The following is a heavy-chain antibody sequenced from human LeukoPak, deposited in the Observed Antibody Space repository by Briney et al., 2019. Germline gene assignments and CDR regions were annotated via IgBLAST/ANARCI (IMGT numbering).Heavy chain of an antibody. CDR1: GGSISSGDYY. CDR2: MYYSGST. V-gene: IGHV4-30-4*01. J-gene: IGHJ5*02. Sequence: SETLSLTCTVSGGSISSGDYYWSWIRQPPGKGLEWVAYMYYSGSTYYNPSLKSRVTMSADTSKNQLSLKLSTVTAADTAGYYCARPYYYDSRIDPWGQGILVTVSS. D-gene: IGHD3-22*01. CDR3: ARPYYYDSRIDP.